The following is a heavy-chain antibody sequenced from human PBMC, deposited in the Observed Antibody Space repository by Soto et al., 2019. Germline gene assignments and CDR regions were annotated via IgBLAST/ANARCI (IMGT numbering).Heavy chain of an antibody. CDR1: GGSFSGYY. CDR2: INHSGST. Sequence: LETLSLTCAVYGGSFSGYYWSWIRQPPGKGLEWIGEINHSGSTNYNPSLKSRVTISVDTSKNQFSLKLSSVTAADTAVYYCAREGLTGGVGWFDPWGQGTLVTVSS. D-gene: IGHD3-16*01. J-gene: IGHJ5*02. CDR3: AREGLTGGVGWFDP. V-gene: IGHV4-34*01.